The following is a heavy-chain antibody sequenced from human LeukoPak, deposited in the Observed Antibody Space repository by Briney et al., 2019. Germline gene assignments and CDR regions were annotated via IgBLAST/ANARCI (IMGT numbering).Heavy chain of an antibody. CDR1: GFTFSSHL. D-gene: IGHD1-14*01. V-gene: IGHV3-74*01. J-gene: IGHJ4*02. CDR2: VKSDGTAT. CDR3: VRKFATGD. Sequence: HPGGSLRLSCAASGFTFSSHLMHWVRQAQGTGLVWVSSVKSDGTATNYADSVKGRFTISRDNAKNTLYLQMNSLRVEDTAVYYYVRKFATGDWGQGTLVTVSS.